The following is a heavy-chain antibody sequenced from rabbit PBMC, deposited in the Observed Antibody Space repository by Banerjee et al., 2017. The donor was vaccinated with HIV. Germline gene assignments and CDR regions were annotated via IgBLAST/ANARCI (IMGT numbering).Heavy chain of an antibody. CDR1: GFSFSNGYV. CDR3: ARSTGGSNYRMSL. D-gene: IGHD8-1*01. J-gene: IGHJ3*01. CDR2: IYSGSGGTT. Sequence: QEQLEESGGDLVKPEGSLTLTCTASGFSFSNGYVMCWVRQAPGKGLELIACIYSGSGGTTDYATWAKGRFTISKTSSTTVTLQMTSLTAADTATYFCARSTGGSNYRMSLWGQGTLVTVS. V-gene: IGHV1S45*01.